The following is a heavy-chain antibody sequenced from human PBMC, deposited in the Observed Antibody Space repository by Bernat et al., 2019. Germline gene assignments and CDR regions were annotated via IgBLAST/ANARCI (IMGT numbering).Heavy chain of an antibody. CDR2: VNGDGSST. D-gene: IGHD6-6*01. J-gene: IGHJ4*02. V-gene: IGHV3-74*01. Sequence: EVQLVESGGGLVQPGGSLRLSCAASGLTFSSFWMHWVRQAPGKGLVWVSRVNGDGSSTSYADSGKGRFTISRDNAKNTLYLQMNSLRAEDTAVYYCAKAEYSSSSRHFDYWGQGTLVTVSS. CDR3: AKAEYSSSSRHFDY. CDR1: GLTFSSFW.